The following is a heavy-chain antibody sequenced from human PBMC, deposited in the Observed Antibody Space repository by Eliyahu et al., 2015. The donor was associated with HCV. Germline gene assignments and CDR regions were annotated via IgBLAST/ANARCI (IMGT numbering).Heavy chain of an antibody. Sequence: QVQLVESXGGVVQPGGSLRLSXAAXGFTFXXXAMHWVRQAPGKGLECVSVISSDGNNIYYADSVKGRFTISRDNSKNTLYLQMNSLRAEDTAVYFCARDDTMVRGVIMGYFDYWGQGTLVTVSS. CDR3: ARDDTMVRGVIMGYFDY. CDR1: GFTFXXXA. J-gene: IGHJ4*02. V-gene: IGHV3-30-3*01. CDR2: ISSDGNNI. D-gene: IGHD3-10*01.